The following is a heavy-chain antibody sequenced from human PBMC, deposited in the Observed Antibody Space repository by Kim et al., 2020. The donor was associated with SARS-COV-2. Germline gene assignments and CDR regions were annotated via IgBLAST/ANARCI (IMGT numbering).Heavy chain of an antibody. Sequence: GGSLRLSCAASGFIFSSYLIYLVRQAPGKGLEWVALIKSDGSSTTYAYSVEGRFTISRDNSKNTLYLQMNCLRAEDTGVDVCARAVQLTPDYRNGSNDY. J-gene: IGHJ4*01. V-gene: IGHV3-74*03. D-gene: IGHD4-17*01. CDR3: ARAVQLTPDYRNGSNDY. CDR1: GFIFSSYL. CDR2: IKSDGSST.